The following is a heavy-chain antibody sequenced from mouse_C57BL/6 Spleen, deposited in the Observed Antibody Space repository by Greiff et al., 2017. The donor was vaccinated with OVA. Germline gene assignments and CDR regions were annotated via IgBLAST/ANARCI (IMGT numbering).Heavy chain of an antibody. J-gene: IGHJ3*01. CDR3: ARGGYGSTDRAWFAY. Sequence: EVQLQQSGPELVKPGASVKISCKASGYTFTDYYMNWVKQSHGKSLEWIGDINPNNGGTSYNQKFKGKATLTVDKSSSTAYMELRSLTSEDSAVYYCARGGYGSTDRAWFAYWGQGTLVTVSA. V-gene: IGHV1-26*01. CDR1: GYTFTDYY. CDR2: INPNNGGT. D-gene: IGHD1-1*01.